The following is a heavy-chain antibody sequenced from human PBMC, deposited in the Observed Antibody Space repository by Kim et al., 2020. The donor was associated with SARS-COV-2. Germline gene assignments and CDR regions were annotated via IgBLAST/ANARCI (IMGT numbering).Heavy chain of an antibody. V-gene: IGHV4-59*01. Sequence: SETLSLTCTVSGGSISSFYWSWIRQPPGKGLEWIGYIYYSGSTNYNPSLKGRVTISVDTSNNQFSLRLSSVTAADTAMYYCARLDYYASGSRYFDYWGQGTLVTVSS. J-gene: IGHJ4*02. CDR2: IYYSGST. D-gene: IGHD3-10*01. CDR1: GGSISSFY. CDR3: ARLDYYASGSRYFDY.